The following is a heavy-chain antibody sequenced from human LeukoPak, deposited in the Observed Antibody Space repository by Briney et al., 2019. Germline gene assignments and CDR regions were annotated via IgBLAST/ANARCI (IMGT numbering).Heavy chain of an antibody. D-gene: IGHD6-19*01. CDR3: ARAAAVAVDC. CDR1: GGSISSGNYY. CDR2: IYTSGST. Sequence: SETLSLTCTVSGGSISSGNYYWSWIRQPAGKGLEWIGRIYTSGSTTYSPSLESRVTISVDTSKNQFSLKLSSVTAADTAVYYCARAAAVAVDCWGQGTLVTVSS. J-gene: IGHJ4*02. V-gene: IGHV4-61*02.